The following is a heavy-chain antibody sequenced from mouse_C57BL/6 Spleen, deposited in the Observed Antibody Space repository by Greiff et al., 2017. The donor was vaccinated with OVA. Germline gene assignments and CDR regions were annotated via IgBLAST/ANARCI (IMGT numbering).Heavy chain of an antibody. V-gene: IGHV14-4*01. Sequence: EVQLQQSGAELVRPGASVKLSCTASGFNIKDDYMHWVKQRPEQGLEWIGWIDPENGDTEYAAKFQGKATITVDTSSNTAYLQLSSLTSEDAAVDYCTPIPSTPVLGAYWGQGTLVTVSA. CDR3: TPIPSTPVLGAY. J-gene: IGHJ3*01. CDR2: IDPENGDT. CDR1: GFNIKDDY. D-gene: IGHD1-1*01.